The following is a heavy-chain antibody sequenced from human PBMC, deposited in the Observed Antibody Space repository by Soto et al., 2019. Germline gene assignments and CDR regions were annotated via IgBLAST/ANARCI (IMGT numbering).Heavy chain of an antibody. V-gene: IGHV3-30*18. D-gene: IGHD1-26*01. CDR2: ISYDGSNK. CDR1: GFTFSSYG. Sequence: QVQLVESGGGVVQPGRSLRLPCAASGFTFSSYGMHWVRQAPGKGLEWVAVISYDGSNKYYADSVKGRFTISRDNSKNTLYLQMNSLRAEDTAVYYCAKKLYYYYGMDVWGQGTTVTVSS. J-gene: IGHJ6*02. CDR3: AKKLYYYYGMDV.